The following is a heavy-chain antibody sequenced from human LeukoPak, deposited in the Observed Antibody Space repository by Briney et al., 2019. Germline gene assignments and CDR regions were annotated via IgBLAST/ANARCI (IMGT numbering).Heavy chain of an antibody. Sequence: GGSLRLSCAASGFTFSTYAMSWVRQAPGEGLQWVSGISNSGDSTYYLDSVKGRFTISRDNSKNALHLQMSSLRAEDTALYYCVKDRCDRATCPEVWGQGTLVTVSS. CDR2: ISNSGDST. V-gene: IGHV3-23*01. CDR3: VKDRCDRATCPEV. J-gene: IGHJ4*02. CDR1: GFTFSTYA. D-gene: IGHD1-14*01.